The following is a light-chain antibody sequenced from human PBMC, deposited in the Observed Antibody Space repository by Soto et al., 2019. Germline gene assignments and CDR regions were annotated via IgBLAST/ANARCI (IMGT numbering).Light chain of an antibody. J-gene: IGKJ4*01. Sequence: PGERATLSCMASQRVGSYLTWYQQKPGQAPRLLIYDTSNRATGIPARFSGSGFGTDFTLTISSLEPEDFAVYYCQQRTNWRLTFGGGTKVEIK. CDR1: QRVGSY. CDR3: QQRTNWRLT. CDR2: DTS. V-gene: IGKV3-11*01.